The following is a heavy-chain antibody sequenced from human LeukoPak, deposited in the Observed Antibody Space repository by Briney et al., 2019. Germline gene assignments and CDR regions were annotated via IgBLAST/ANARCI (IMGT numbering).Heavy chain of an antibody. CDR3: ARDLGYCSGGSCPPYDAFDI. Sequence: SETLSLTCTVSGGSISSYYWSWIRQPPGKGLEWIGHIYYSGSTNYNPSLKSRVTISVDTSKNQFSLKLSSVTAADTAVYYCARDLGYCSGGSCPPYDAFDIWGQGTMVTVSS. CDR1: GGSISSYY. V-gene: IGHV4-59*12. J-gene: IGHJ3*02. CDR2: IYYSGST. D-gene: IGHD2-15*01.